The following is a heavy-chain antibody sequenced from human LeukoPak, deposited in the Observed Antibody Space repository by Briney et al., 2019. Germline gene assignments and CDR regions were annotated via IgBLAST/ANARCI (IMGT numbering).Heavy chain of an antibody. CDR3: AREEGRVTKAYYYDSSGPTR. CDR2: INHSGST. V-gene: IGHV4-34*01. CDR1: GGSFSGYY. D-gene: IGHD3-22*01. Sequence: SETLSLTCAVYGGSFSGYYWSWIRQPPGKGLEWIGEINHSGSTNYNPSLKSRVTISVDTSKNQFSLKLSSVTAADTAVYYCAREEGRVTKAYYYDSSGPTRWGQGTLVTVPS. J-gene: IGHJ4*02.